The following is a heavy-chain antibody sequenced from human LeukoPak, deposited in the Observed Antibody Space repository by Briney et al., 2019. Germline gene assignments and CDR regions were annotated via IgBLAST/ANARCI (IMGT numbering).Heavy chain of an antibody. CDR2: ISLSGCT. J-gene: IGHJ4*02. CDR1: GGSITTTNY. Sequence: PSGTLSLTCGVSGGSITTTNYWSWVRQSPGRGLERIGEISLSGCTGFNPSLRGRVTMSLDESKNHLSLTLTSVTAADTAVYYCARQERTNYQDSSGYYRYWGQGTLLTVSS. CDR3: ARQERTNYQDSSGYYRY. D-gene: IGHD3-22*01. V-gene: IGHV4-4*02.